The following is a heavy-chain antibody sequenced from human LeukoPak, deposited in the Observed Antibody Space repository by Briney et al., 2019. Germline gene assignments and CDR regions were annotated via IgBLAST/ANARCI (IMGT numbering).Heavy chain of an antibody. V-gene: IGHV3-21*01. D-gene: IGHD2-2*01. CDR3: ASVGSSPVFDY. Sequence: GGSLRLSCAASGFTFSSYSMNWVRQAPGKGLEWGSSISSSSSYIYYTDSVKGRFTISRDNAKNSLYLQMNSLRAEDTAVYYCASVGSSPVFDYWGQGTLVTVSS. CDR2: ISSSSSYI. CDR1: GFTFSSYS. J-gene: IGHJ4*02.